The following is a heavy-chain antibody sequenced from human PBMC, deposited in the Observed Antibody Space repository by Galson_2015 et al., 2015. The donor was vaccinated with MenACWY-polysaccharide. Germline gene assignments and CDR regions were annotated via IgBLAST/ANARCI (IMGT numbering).Heavy chain of an antibody. V-gene: IGHV5-51*03. J-gene: IGHJ4*02. CDR1: GYIFNNYW. CDR3: ARLRGPGGQFYCDF. CDR2: IFPDNSDP. D-gene: IGHD4-23*01. Sequence: QSGAEVKKPGESLKISCTASGYIFNNYWIGWVRQMPDKGLEWMGRIFPDNSDPRYSPSFQGQVTVSVDKSTSTAYLHLSGLKASDTGMYSCARLRGPGGQFYCDFWGQGSLVTVSS.